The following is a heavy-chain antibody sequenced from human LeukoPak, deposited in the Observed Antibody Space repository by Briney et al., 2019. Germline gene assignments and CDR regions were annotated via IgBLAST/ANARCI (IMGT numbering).Heavy chain of an antibody. CDR1: GFTFSSYS. V-gene: IGHV3-21*01. J-gene: IGHJ4*02. Sequence: GGSLRLSCAASGFTFSSYSMNWVRQAPGKGLEWVSSISSSSSYIYYADSVKGRFTISRDNAKNSLYQQMNSLRAEDTAVYYCAREPSGYSGYDAVDYWGQGTLVTVSS. D-gene: IGHD5-12*01. CDR2: ISSSSSYI. CDR3: AREPSGYSGYDAVDY.